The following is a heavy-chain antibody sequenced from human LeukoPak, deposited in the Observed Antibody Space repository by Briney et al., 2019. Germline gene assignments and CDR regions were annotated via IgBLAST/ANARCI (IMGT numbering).Heavy chain of an antibody. J-gene: IGHJ6*02. CDR2: ISGSGGST. D-gene: IGHD6-6*01. CDR1: GFTFNNNA. V-gene: IGHV3-23*01. CDR3: AKVALVYYYYGMDV. Sequence: GGSLRLSCAASGFTFNNNAMSWVRQAPGKGLEWVSAISGSGGSTYYADSVKGRFTISRDNSKNTLYLQMNSLRAEDTAVYYCAKVALVYYYYGMDVWGQGTTVTVSS.